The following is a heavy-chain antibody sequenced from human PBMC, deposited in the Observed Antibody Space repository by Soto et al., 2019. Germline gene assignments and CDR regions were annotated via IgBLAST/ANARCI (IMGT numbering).Heavy chain of an antibody. CDR1: GFTFSNYG. Sequence: QVQLVESGGGVVQPGRSLRLSCAASGFTFSNYGMQWVRQAPGKGLEWVAVIWYDGSNKYYADSVKGRFTISRDNSKKTLYLQMNSLRAEDTAVYYCARDGRRDGYSPFDYWGQGTLVTVSS. CDR3: ARDGRRDGYSPFDY. J-gene: IGHJ4*02. D-gene: IGHD5-18*01. CDR2: IWYDGSNK. V-gene: IGHV3-33*01.